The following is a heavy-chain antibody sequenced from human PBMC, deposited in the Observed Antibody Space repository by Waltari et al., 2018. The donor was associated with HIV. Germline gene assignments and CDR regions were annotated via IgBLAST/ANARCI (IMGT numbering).Heavy chain of an antibody. J-gene: IGHJ4*02. CDR1: GYTFTSCG. D-gene: IGHD3-10*01. Sequence: QVQLVQSGAEVKKPGASVKVSCQAVGYTFTSCGISWVRKAPGQGLEWMGWISAYNGNTNYAQKLQGRVTMTTDTSTSTAYMELRSLRSDDTAVYYCARDKGLWFGELLGDYWGQGTLVTVSS. V-gene: IGHV1-18*01. CDR3: ARDKGLWFGELLGDY. CDR2: ISAYNGNT.